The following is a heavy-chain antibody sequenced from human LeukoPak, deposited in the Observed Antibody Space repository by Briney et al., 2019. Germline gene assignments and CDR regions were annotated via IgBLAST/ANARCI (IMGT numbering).Heavy chain of an antibody. D-gene: IGHD1-26*01. CDR2: ISYGGSDK. CDR3: ARVFSGSLGPRGALGY. Sequence: GGSLRLSCAASGFTFSSYAIHWVRQAPGKGLEWVAIISYGGSDKYYADSVKGRFTISRDNSKNTLYLQMNSLRGEDTAVYYCARVFSGSLGPRGALGYWGQGTLVTVSS. V-gene: IGHV3-30*04. J-gene: IGHJ4*02. CDR1: GFTFSSYA.